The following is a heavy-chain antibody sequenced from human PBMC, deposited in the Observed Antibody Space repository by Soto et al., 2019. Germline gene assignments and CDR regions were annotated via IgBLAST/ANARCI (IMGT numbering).Heavy chain of an antibody. CDR2: ISAYNGNT. J-gene: IGHJ4*02. CDR1: GYTFTSYG. CDR3: ARDLISTYMVRGVKIDY. D-gene: IGHD3-10*01. Sequence: QVQLVQSGAEVKKPGASVKVSCKASGYTFTSYGISWVRQAPGQGLEWMGWISAYNGNTNYAQKLQGRVTMTTDTPTSTAYMELRSLRSDDTAVYYCARDLISTYMVRGVKIDYWGQGTLVTVSS. V-gene: IGHV1-18*01.